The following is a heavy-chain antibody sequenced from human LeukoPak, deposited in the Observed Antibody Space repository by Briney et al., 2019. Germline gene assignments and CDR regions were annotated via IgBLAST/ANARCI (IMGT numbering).Heavy chain of an antibody. V-gene: IGHV3-7*03. D-gene: IGHD3-22*01. Sequence: GGSLRLPCAASGFTFSDYWMTWVPQAPGKGLEGVDNIKQDGSEKFYVDSVKGRFTISRDNAKNALYLQMNSLRADDTAVYYCARVGYDSGGSYWGQGALVTVSS. CDR2: IKQDGSEK. J-gene: IGHJ4*02. CDR3: ARVGYDSGGSY. CDR1: GFTFSDYW.